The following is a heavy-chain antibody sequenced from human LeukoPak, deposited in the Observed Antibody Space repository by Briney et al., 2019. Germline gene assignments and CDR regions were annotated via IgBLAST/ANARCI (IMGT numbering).Heavy chain of an antibody. J-gene: IGHJ3*02. Sequence: SETLSLTCTVSGGSISSYYWSWIRQPPGKGLEWIGYIYYSGSTNYNPSLKSRVTISVDTSKNQFSLKLSSVTAADTAVYYCAREPKLGIAFDIWGQGTMVTVSS. CDR3: AREPKLGIAFDI. V-gene: IGHV4-59*01. D-gene: IGHD7-27*01. CDR1: GGSISSYY. CDR2: IYYSGST.